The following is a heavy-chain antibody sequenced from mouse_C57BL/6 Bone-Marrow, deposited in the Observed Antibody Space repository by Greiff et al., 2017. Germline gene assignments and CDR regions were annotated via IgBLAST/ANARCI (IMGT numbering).Heavy chain of an antibody. J-gene: IGHJ2*01. Sequence: QVQLKQSGAELAKPGASVKLSCKASGYTFTSYWMHWVKQRPGQGLEWIGYINPSSGYTKYNQKFKDKATLTADKSSSTAYMQLSSLTYEDSAVYYCSYDYDGFDYWGQGTTLTVSS. CDR2: INPSSGYT. CDR1: GYTFTSYW. CDR3: SYDYDGFDY. V-gene: IGHV1-7*01. D-gene: IGHD2-4*01.